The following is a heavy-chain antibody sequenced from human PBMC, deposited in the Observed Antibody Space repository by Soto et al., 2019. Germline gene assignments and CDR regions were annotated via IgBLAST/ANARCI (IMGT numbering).Heavy chain of an antibody. D-gene: IGHD6-13*01. CDR3: ARQAAAPGIDLWFDP. CDR2: IFYAGNT. V-gene: IGHV4-39*01. CDR1: GGSISSSRSY. Sequence: SETLSLTCNVSGGSISSSRSYWAWFRKHPGKELEWIANIFYAGNTYYNPSLKSRVTVSVDTSKNQFSLKLDSVTAADTAVYYCARQAAAPGIDLWFDPWGQGTLVTVSS. J-gene: IGHJ5*02.